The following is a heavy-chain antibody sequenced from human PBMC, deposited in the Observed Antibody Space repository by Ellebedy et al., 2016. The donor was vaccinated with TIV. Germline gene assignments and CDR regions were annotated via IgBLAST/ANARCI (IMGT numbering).Heavy chain of an antibody. J-gene: IGHJ2*01. Sequence: GGSLRLXCAASGFTFDDYAMHWVRQAPGKGLEWVSGISWNSGSIGYADSVKGRFTISRDNAKNSLYLQMNSLRAEDTALYYCAKGYSGRYWYFDLWGRGTLVTVSS. CDR1: GFTFDDYA. CDR2: ISWNSGSI. CDR3: AKGYSGRYWYFDL. D-gene: IGHD2-15*01. V-gene: IGHV3-9*01.